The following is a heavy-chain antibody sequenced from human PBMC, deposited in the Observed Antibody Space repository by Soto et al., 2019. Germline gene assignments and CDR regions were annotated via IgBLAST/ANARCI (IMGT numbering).Heavy chain of an antibody. V-gene: IGHV6-1*01. J-gene: IGHJ6*02. CDR3: ARDWYIVYVGYGMGV. Sequence: SQTLPLTCAISGDSVSSNSAAWNWNRQSPSRGLEWLGRTYYRSKWYYDYAASVKSRITINPDTSKNQFSLQLNSVTPEDTAVYYCARDWYIVYVGYGMGVWGQGTTVTVSS. CDR2: TYYRSKWYY. CDR1: GDSVSSNSAA. D-gene: IGHD2-21*01.